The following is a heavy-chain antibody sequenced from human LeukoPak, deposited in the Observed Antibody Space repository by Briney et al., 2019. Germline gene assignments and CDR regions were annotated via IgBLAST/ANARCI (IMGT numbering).Heavy chain of an antibody. V-gene: IGHV1-69*04. D-gene: IGHD2-21*02. CDR3: AKGVVVTVKDDAFDI. CDR1: GGTFSSYA. Sequence: ASVKVSCTASGGTFSSYAISWVRQAPGQGLAWMGRIIPILGIANYAQKFQGRVTITADKSTSTAYMELSSLRSEDTAVYYCAKGVVVTVKDDAFDIWGQGTMVTVSS. CDR2: IIPILGIA. J-gene: IGHJ3*02.